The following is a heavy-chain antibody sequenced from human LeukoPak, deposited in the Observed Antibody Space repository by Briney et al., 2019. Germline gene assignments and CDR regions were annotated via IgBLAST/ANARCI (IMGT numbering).Heavy chain of an antibody. J-gene: IGHJ4*02. Sequence: SETLSLTCTVSGGSISSYYWSWIRQPPGKRLEWVGYIYYSGSTNYRPSLKSRATISVDTSKNQFSPKLSSVTAADTAVYYCARGLGRLQPFDYWGQGTLVTVSS. D-gene: IGHD5-24*01. CDR2: IYYSGST. CDR1: GGSISSYY. CDR3: ARGLGRLQPFDY. V-gene: IGHV4-59*01.